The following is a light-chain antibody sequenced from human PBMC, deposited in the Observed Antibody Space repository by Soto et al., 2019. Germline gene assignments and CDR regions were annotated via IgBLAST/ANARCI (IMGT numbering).Light chain of an antibody. CDR1: SGHSSYV. CDR3: QTWGTGIWV. J-gene: IGLJ3*02. Sequence: QPVLTQSPSASASLGASVKLTCTLRSGHSSYVIAWHQQQPEKGHRYLMKLNSDGSHRKGDGIPDRFSGTSSGAERYLNISGLQSEDEADYYCQTWGTGIWVFGGGTKLTVL. V-gene: IGLV4-69*01. CDR2: LNSDGSH.